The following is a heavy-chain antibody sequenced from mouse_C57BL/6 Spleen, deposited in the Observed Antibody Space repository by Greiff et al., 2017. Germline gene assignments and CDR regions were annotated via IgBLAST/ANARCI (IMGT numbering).Heavy chain of an antibody. J-gene: IGHJ3*01. CDR2: IRSGGST. CDR1: GFSLTSYG. D-gene: IGHD2-1*01. CDR3: ARMHGNYGFAY. Sequence: QVQLKQSGPGLVQPSQSLSITCTVSGFSLTSYGVHWVRQSPGKGLEWLGVIRSGGSTDYNAAFISRLSISKDNSKSQVFFKMSSLQADDTAIYYCARMHGNYGFAYWGQGTLVTVSA. V-gene: IGHV2-2*01.